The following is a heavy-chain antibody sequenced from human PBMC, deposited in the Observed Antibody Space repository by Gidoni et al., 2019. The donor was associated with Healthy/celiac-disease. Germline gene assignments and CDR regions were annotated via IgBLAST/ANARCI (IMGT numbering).Heavy chain of an antibody. Sequence: QVQLVESGGGVVQPGRSLRLSCAASGFTFSSYGMHWVRQAPGKGLEWVAVRWYDGSNKYYADSVKGRFTISRDNSKNTLYLQMNSLRAEDTAVYYCATAKGSSGWYFDYWGQGTLVTVSS. CDR1: GFTFSSYG. CDR2: RWYDGSNK. J-gene: IGHJ4*02. V-gene: IGHV3-33*01. D-gene: IGHD6-19*01. CDR3: ATAKGSSGWYFDY.